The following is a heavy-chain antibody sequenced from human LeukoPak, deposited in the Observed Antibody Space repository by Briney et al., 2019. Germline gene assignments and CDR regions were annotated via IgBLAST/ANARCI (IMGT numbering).Heavy chain of an antibody. Sequence: GGSLRLSCAVSGFTFSGFWMSWSRQAPGKGLEWVASINSDGSEGYYADVVKGRFTISRDNAKNSLYLQINSLRAEDTAVYYCARSSNSSSSSVWGQGTMVTVSS. V-gene: IGHV3-7*03. CDR1: GFTFSGFW. CDR2: INSDGSEG. CDR3: ARSSNSSSSSV. D-gene: IGHD6-6*01. J-gene: IGHJ3*01.